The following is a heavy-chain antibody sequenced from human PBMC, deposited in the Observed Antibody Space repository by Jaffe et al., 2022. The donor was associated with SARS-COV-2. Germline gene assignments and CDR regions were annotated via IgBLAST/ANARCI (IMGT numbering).Heavy chain of an antibody. CDR3: ARVYDFWSVFGYYYYYYGMDV. Sequence: EVQLVESGGGLVQPGGSLRLSCAASGFTFSSYWMHWVRQAPGKGLVWVSRINSDGSSTSYADSVKGRFTISRDNAKNTLYLQMNSLRAEDTAVYYCARVYDFWSVFGYYYYYYGMDVWGQGTTVTVSS. V-gene: IGHV3-74*01. J-gene: IGHJ6*02. CDR1: GFTFSSYW. D-gene: IGHD3-3*01. CDR2: INSDGSST.